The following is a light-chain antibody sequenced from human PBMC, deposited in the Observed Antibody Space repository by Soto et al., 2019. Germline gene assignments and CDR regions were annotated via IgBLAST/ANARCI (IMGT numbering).Light chain of an antibody. J-gene: IGKJ1*01. CDR1: QAINNN. V-gene: IGKV3-15*01. CDR2: GAS. CDR3: QQYNSYSWT. Sequence: VLTQAPDTLSVSPGERATLSCRASQAINNNVAWYQLKDGQVPRLLIYGASTRAADVPARFSGGGSGTEFTLTISSLQPDDFATYYCQQYNSYSWTFGQGTKVDIK.